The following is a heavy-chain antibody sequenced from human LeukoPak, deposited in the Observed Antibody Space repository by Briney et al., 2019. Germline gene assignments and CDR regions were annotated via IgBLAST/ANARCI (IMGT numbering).Heavy chain of an antibody. CDR1: GFIFSTYG. J-gene: IGHJ4*02. Sequence: GGSLRLSCAASGFIFSTYGMSWVRQAPEKGLEWVSSILASGATTWYADSVKGRFTISRDNSKNTVDLQMNSLRAEDTAVYYCATKTAFDFWGQGTLVTVSS. CDR3: ATKTAFDF. D-gene: IGHD5-18*01. V-gene: IGHV3-23*01. CDR2: ILASGATT.